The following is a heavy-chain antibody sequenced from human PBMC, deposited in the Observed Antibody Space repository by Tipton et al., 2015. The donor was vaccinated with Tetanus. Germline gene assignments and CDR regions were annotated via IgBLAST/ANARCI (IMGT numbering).Heavy chain of an antibody. CDR3: ARPLTSVAFGGFAFDV. CDR2: IYPGDSYS. CDR1: GYMFSSHW. Sequence: QSGPEVKKPGESLKISCKGSGYMFSSHWIGWVRQVPGKGLEWLGTIYPGDSYSTYSPSFEGQVTISVDRSIDTAYLQWSSLKASDTAIYYCARPLTSVAFGGFAFDVWGQGTLVTVSS. D-gene: IGHD3-16*01. J-gene: IGHJ3*01. V-gene: IGHV5-51*01.